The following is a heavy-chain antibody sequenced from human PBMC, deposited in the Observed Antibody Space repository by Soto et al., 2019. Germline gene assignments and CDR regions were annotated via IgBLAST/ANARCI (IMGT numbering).Heavy chain of an antibody. CDR3: ARGGHVVVVTAALDY. Sequence: QVQLVQSGAEVKKPGASVKVSCTASGDTFTDYYIHWVRQAPGQGLAWMGTVNPSGGHTTYAQHFLGRVTMTRDTSTSTLYMELTSLTSEDTAVYYCARGGHVVVVTAALDYWGQGTLVTVSS. J-gene: IGHJ4*02. D-gene: IGHD2-21*02. CDR2: VNPSGGHT. CDR1: GDTFTDYY. V-gene: IGHV1-46*01.